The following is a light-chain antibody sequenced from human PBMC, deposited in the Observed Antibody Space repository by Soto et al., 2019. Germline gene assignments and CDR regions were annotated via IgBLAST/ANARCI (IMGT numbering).Light chain of an antibody. V-gene: IGKV3-20*01. CDR1: QSVSISY. CDR2: GAS. CDR3: QQYGSTYPWT. J-gene: IGKJ1*01. Sequence: EIVLTQAPATLSVFPGERPTLSCLSRQSVSISYLAWYQQKPGQAPRLLIYGASSRATGIPDRFSGSGSGTDFTLTIRRLEPEDFAVYYCQQYGSTYPWTFGQGTKVDIK.